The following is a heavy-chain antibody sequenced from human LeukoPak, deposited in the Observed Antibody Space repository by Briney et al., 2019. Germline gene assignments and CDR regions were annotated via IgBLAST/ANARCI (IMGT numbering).Heavy chain of an antibody. CDR1: GYTFTSYY. Sequence: ASVKVSCKASGYTFTSYYMHWVRQAPGQGLEWMGLINPSGGSASYAQKFQGRVTMTRDTSTSTVYMELSSLRSEDTAVYYCARHMGITFGGVIAGFDYWGQGTLVTVSS. CDR3: ARHMGITFGGVIAGFDY. D-gene: IGHD3-16*02. J-gene: IGHJ4*02. V-gene: IGHV1-46*01. CDR2: INPSGGSA.